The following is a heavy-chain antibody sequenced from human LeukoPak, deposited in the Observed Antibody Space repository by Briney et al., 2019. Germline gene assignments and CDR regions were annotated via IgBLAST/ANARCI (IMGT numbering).Heavy chain of an antibody. Sequence: GGSLRLSCAASGFTFSSYSMNWVRQAPGKGLEWVSSISSSSSYIYYADSVKGRFTISRDNAKNSLYLQMNSLRAEDTAVYYCASTETYYDILTGYSPGDHFDYWGQGTLVTVSS. D-gene: IGHD3-9*01. CDR1: GFTFSSYS. V-gene: IGHV3-21*01. CDR3: ASTETYYDILTGYSPGDHFDY. J-gene: IGHJ4*02. CDR2: ISSSSSYI.